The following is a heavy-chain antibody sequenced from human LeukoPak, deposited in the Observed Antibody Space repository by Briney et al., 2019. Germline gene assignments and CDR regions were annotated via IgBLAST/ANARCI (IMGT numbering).Heavy chain of an antibody. CDR3: AREIRETVFTRHHYYGIDV. D-gene: IGHD1-1*01. J-gene: IGHJ6*02. V-gene: IGHV3-13*01. CDR1: GFTFSTYD. Sequence: GGSLRLSCAASGFTFSTYDMHWVRHVTGKGMEWVSAIGTVDDTYYLGSVKGRFTISRENAKNVLYLQMSSLRVEDTAVYYCAREIRETVFTRHHYYGIDVWGQGTTVTVSS. CDR2: IGTVDDT.